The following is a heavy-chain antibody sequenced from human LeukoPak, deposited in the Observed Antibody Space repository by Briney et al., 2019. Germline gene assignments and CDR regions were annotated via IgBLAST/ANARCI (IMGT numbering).Heavy chain of an antibody. J-gene: IGHJ4*02. V-gene: IGHV3-74*01. CDR1: GFDFSSNW. CDR2: IKGDGIST. D-gene: IGHD3-3*01. CDR3: AKDHYWSIDY. Sequence: GGSLRLSCAASGFDFSSNWMHWVRHAPGQGLVWVSRIKGDGISTNYADSVKGRFTISRDIAKNTPYLQMNSLRAEDTGVYYCAKDHYWSIDYWGRGTLVTVSS.